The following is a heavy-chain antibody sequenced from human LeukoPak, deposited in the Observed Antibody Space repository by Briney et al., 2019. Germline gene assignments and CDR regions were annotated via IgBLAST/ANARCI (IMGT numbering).Heavy chain of an antibody. Sequence: GGSLRLSCVASGFTFSRYGMRWVRQAPGNGLEWVAVISFDGNSQYYADSVKGRFIISRDNAKNSLYLQMNSLRAEDTAVYYCARDPSDSSSWPFDYWGQGTLVTVSS. V-gene: IGHV3-30*03. CDR2: ISFDGNSQ. CDR1: GFTFSRYG. CDR3: ARDPSDSSSWPFDY. D-gene: IGHD6-13*01. J-gene: IGHJ4*02.